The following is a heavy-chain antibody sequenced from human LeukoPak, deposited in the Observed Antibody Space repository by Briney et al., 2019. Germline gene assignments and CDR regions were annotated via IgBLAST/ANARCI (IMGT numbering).Heavy chain of an antibody. Sequence: PGGSLRLSCVPSGFTFSSYWMYWVRPAPGKGLVWVSRINSDGSSTSYAQSVRGRFTISRDNAKNTLYLQMNSLRAEDTAVYYCARGGWFGELVRRFGYYYYYMDVWGKGTTVTVSS. D-gene: IGHD3-10*01. CDR2: INSDGSST. V-gene: IGHV3-74*01. J-gene: IGHJ6*03. CDR1: GFTFSSYW. CDR3: ARGGWFGELVRRFGYYYYYMDV.